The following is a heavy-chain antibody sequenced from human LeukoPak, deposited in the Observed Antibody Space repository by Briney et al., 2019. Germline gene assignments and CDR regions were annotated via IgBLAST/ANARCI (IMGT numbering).Heavy chain of an antibody. Sequence: SETLSLTCTVSGGSISSYYWSWIRQPAGKGLEWIGRIYTSGSTNYNPSLKSRVTMSVDTSKNQFSLKLSSVTAADTAVYYCARAIRSGITIFGVVTTRQNYYYYMDVWGKGTTVTVSS. V-gene: IGHV4-4*07. CDR3: ARAIRSGITIFGVVTTRQNYYYYMDV. D-gene: IGHD3-3*01. CDR1: GGSISSYY. CDR2: IYTSGST. J-gene: IGHJ6*03.